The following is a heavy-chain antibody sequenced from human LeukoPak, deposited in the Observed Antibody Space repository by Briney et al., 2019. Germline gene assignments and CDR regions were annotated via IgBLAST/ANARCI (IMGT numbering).Heavy chain of an antibody. D-gene: IGHD3-10*01. CDR1: GYKFISYA. Sequence: ASVNVSCRGSGYKFISYAMNWVRQAPGQGPEWMGWINTDTGNPTYARGFTGQYVFSVDTSVTTAYLQINSLRTEDTAVYYCARGGYYGGSGTYGFFDYWGQGSLVTVSS. V-gene: IGHV7-4-1*02. CDR2: INTDTGNP. J-gene: IGHJ4*03. CDR3: ARGGYYGGSGTYGFFDY.